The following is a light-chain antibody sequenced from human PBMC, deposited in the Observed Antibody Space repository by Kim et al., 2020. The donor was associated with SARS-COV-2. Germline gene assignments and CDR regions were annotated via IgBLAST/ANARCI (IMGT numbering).Light chain of an antibody. CDR1: QGISNY. CDR3: LQHVSYPLT. CDR2: AAS. V-gene: IGKV1-17*03. J-gene: IGKJ4*01. Sequence: GSVGNRVTIPCRASQGISNYLAWFQQKPGKVPKRLIYAASSLQSGVPSRVSGSGSGTEFTLTISSLQPEDFATYFCLQHVSYPLTFGGGTKVDIK.